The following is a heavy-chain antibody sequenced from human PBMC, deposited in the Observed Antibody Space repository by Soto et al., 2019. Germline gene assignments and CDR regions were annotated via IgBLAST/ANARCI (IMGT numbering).Heavy chain of an antibody. CDR3: ARHTYGNNRYYFDL. V-gene: IGHV4-59*08. CDR2: LCSTGQN. D-gene: IGHD4-17*01. Sequence: SETLSLTCSVSGGSITGYCWNWVRQPPERGLEWIGYLCSTGQNGYNPSLNSRGTISLDTSKNQFSLQLTSVTAADTALYYCARHTYGNNRYYFDLWGQGSLVTVSS. J-gene: IGHJ4*02. CDR1: GGSITGYC.